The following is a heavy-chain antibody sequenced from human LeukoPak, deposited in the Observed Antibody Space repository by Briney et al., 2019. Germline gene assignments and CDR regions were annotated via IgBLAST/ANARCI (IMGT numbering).Heavy chain of an antibody. V-gene: IGHV4-34*01. Sequence: PSETLSLTCTVSGGSIRRADYYWSWIRQPPGKGLEWIGEINHSGSTNYNPSLKSRVTISVDTSKNQFSLKLSSVTAADTAVYYCARGARIAVAAYSPYWYFDLWGRGTLVTVSS. CDR1: GGSIRRADYY. J-gene: IGHJ2*01. CDR2: INHSGST. CDR3: ARGARIAVAAYSPYWYFDL. D-gene: IGHD6-19*01.